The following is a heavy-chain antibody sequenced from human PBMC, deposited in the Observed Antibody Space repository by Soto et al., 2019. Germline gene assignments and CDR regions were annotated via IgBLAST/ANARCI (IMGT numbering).Heavy chain of an antibody. CDR3: ARTGESSWYGWFDP. V-gene: IGHV3-21*01. D-gene: IGHD6-13*01. Sequence: EVQLVESGGGLVKPGGSLRLSCAASGFTFSSYSMNWVRQAPGKGLEWVSSISSSSSYIYYADSVKGRFTISRDNAKNSLYLQMNSLRAEDTAVYYCARTGESSWYGWFDPWGQGTLVTVSS. CDR2: ISSSSSYI. J-gene: IGHJ5*02. CDR1: GFTFSSYS.